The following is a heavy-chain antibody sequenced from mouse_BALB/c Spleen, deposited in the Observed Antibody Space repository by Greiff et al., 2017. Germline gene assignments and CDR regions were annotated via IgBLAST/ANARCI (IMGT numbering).Heavy chain of an antibody. Sequence: EVKLVESGAGLVKPGGSLKLSCAASGFTISSYAMSWVRQTPEQRLEWVASISSGGSYTYYPDSVQGRFTISRDNAKNTLYLQMSSLKSEDTAMYYCTRVVLTARALYSFEYWGEETTLTVSS. V-gene: IGHV5-6-4*01. CDR1: GFTISSYA. CDR3: TRVVLTARALYSFEY. D-gene: IGHD3-1*01. J-gene: IGHJ2*01. CDR2: ISSGGSYT.